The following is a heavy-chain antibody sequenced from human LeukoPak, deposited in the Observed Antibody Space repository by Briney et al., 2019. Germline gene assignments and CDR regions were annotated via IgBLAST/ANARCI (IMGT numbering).Heavy chain of an antibody. D-gene: IGHD3-10*01. J-gene: IGHJ4*02. Sequence: PGGSLRLSCAASGFTFSSYAMSWVRQAPGKGLEWVSAISGSGGSTYYADSVKGRFTISRDNSKNTLYLQMNSLRAEDTAVYYCAKAHYGSGSYYKSSDFDYWGQGTLVTASS. CDR3: AKAHYGSGSYYKSSDFDY. CDR2: ISGSGGST. CDR1: GFTFSSYA. V-gene: IGHV3-23*01.